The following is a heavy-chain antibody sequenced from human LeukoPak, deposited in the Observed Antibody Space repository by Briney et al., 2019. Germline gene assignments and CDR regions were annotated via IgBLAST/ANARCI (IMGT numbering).Heavy chain of an antibody. CDR2: ISSSSSYI. CDR1: GFTFSSYS. V-gene: IGHV3-21*04. J-gene: IGHJ4*02. D-gene: IGHD2-2*01. CDR3: THGSMYQLDY. Sequence: PGGSLRLSCAASGFTFSSYSMNWVRQAPGKGLEWVSSISSSSSYIYYADSVKGRFTISRDNSKNTLYLQMNSLRAEDTAVYYCTHGSMYQLDYWGQGTLVTVSS.